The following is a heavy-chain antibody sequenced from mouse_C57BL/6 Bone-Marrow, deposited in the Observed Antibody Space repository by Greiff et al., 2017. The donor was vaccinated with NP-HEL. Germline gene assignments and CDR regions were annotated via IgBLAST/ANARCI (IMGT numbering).Heavy chain of an antibody. CDR1: GYTFTSYW. V-gene: IGHV1-72*01. Sequence: QVQLQQSGAELVKPGASVKLSCKASGYTFTSYWMHWVKQRPGRGLEWIGRIDPNSGGTKYNEKFKSKATLTVDKPSSTAYMQLSSLTSEDSAVYYCAKGPTAQATGDYYAMDYWGQGTSVTVSS. CDR3: AKGPTAQATGDYYAMDY. J-gene: IGHJ4*01. D-gene: IGHD3-2*02. CDR2: IDPNSGGT.